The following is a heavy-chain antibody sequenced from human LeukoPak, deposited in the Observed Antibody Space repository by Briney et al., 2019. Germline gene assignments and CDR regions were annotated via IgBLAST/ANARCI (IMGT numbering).Heavy chain of an antibody. CDR1: GGTFTSYT. V-gene: IGHV1-69*01. J-gene: IGHJ6*03. CDR2: IIPIFGTA. D-gene: IGHD3-10*01. Sequence: ASVKVSCKASGGTFTSYTISWVRPAPGQGLEWMGGIIPIFGTANYTQKFQGRVTITADESTSTAYMELSSLRSEDTAVYYCASGDYYGAGSYYTTGVYYYYYVDVWGKGTTVTISS. CDR3: ASGDYYGAGSYYTTGVYYYYYVDV.